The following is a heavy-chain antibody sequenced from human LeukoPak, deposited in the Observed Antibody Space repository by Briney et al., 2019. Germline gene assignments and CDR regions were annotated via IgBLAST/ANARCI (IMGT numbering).Heavy chain of an antibody. D-gene: IGHD2-2*01. Sequence: SETLSLTCTVSGGSISGSSYYWGWIRQPPGKGLEWIGSIYYSGSTYYNPSLKSRVTISVDTSKNQFSLKLNSVTATDTAVYYCARVRWVVPAAFDYWGQGTLVTVSS. J-gene: IGHJ4*02. CDR3: ARVRWVVPAAFDY. V-gene: IGHV4-39*02. CDR1: GGSISGSSYY. CDR2: IYYSGST.